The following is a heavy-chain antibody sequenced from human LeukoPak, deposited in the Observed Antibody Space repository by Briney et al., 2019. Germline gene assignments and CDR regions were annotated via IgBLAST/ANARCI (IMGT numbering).Heavy chain of an antibody. Sequence: GGSLRLSCAASGFTFSSYSMNWVRQAPGKGLEWVSSISSSSSYIYYADSVKGRFTISRDNAKNSLYLQMNSLRAEDTAVYYCARGGYKGGYNYYFDYWGQGTLVTVSS. V-gene: IGHV3-21*01. CDR3: ARGGYKGGYNYYFDY. J-gene: IGHJ4*02. CDR2: ISSSSSYI. CDR1: GFTFSSYS. D-gene: IGHD5-24*01.